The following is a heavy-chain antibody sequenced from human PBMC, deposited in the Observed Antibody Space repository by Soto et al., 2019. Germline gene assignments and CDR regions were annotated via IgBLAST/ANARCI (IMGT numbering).Heavy chain of an antibody. D-gene: IGHD6-19*01. CDR2: IWYDGTQK. CDR3: ARNGALAGNINFDY. CDR1: GITFNTYS. Sequence: GGSLRLSCEASGITFNTYSMHWVRQPPGKGLEWLAAIWYDGTQKYYADSVKGRFIISVDNSKKTLYLEMNSLRAEDTAVYYCARNGALAGNINFDYWGQGTLVTVSS. V-gene: IGHV3-33*01. J-gene: IGHJ4*02.